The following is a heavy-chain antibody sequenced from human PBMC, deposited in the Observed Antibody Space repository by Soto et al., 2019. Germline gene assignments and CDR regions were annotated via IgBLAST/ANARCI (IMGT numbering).Heavy chain of an antibody. Sequence: SETLSLTCTVSGGSISSGYYWTWIRQHPGKGLEWIGYIYYSGSTLYNPSLKSRAAISVDTSKNQFSLNLTSVTAADTAVYYCTTSAPSWGYYDTSGAGGDVWGQGTTVTVSS. CDR1: GGSISSGYY. V-gene: IGHV4-31*03. CDR3: TTSAPSWGYYDTSGAGGDV. J-gene: IGHJ6*02. D-gene: IGHD3-22*01. CDR2: IYYSGST.